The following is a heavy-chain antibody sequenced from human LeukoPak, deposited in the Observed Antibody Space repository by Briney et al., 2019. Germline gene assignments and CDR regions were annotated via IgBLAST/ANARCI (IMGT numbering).Heavy chain of an antibody. J-gene: IGHJ4*02. V-gene: IGHV3-21*04. CDR2: ISSSSYK. CDR3: ARRRDYFDY. Sequence: GGSLRLSCAASGFTFSSYSMNWVRQAPGKGLEWVSSISSSSYKYYADSVKGRFTISRDNAKNSLYLQMNSLRAEDTAIYYCARRRDYFDYWGQGTLVTVSS. CDR1: GFTFSSYS.